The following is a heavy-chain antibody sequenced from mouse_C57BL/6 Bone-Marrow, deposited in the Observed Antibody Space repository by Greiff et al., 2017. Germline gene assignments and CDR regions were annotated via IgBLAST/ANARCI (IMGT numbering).Heavy chain of an antibody. D-gene: IGHD1-1*01. J-gene: IGHJ2*01. CDR3: TTTTVGDY. V-gene: IGHV14-4*01. CDR1: GFNIKDDY. Sequence: EVQLQQSGAELVRPGASVKLSCTASGFNIKDDYMHWVKQRPEQGLEWIGWIDPENGDTEYASKFQGKATITADTSSNTAYLQLSSLTSEDTAVYYCTTTTVGDYWGQGTTLTASS. CDR2: IDPENGDT.